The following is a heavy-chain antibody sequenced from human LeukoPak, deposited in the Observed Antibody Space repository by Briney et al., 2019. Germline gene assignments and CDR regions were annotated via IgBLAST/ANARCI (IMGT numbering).Heavy chain of an antibody. CDR3: AELGITMIGGV. CDR2: ISSSGSTI. D-gene: IGHD3-10*02. CDR1: GFTFSSYE. V-gene: IGHV3-48*03. Sequence: GGSLRLSSAASGFTFSSYEMNWVRQAPGKGLEWVSYISSSGSTIYYADSVKGRFTVSRDNAKNSLYLQMNSLRAEDTAVYYCAELGITMIGGVWGKGTTVTISS. J-gene: IGHJ6*04.